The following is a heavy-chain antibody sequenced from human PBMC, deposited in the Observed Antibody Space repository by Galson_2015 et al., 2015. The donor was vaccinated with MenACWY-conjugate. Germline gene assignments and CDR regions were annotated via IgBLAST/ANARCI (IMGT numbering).Heavy chain of an antibody. V-gene: IGHV4-39*07. Sequence: YYWSWIRQPPGKGLEWIGSIYYSGSTYYNPSLKSRVTISVDTSKNQFSLKLSSVTAADTAVYYCARDRRDCSSTSCSRPLLDYWGQGTLVTVSS. D-gene: IGHD2-2*01. CDR3: ARDRRDCSSTSCSRPLLDY. CDR2: IYYSGST. J-gene: IGHJ4*02. CDR1: YY.